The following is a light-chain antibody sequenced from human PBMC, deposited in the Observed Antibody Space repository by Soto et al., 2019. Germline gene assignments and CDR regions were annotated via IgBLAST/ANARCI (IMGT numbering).Light chain of an antibody. CDR2: GAS. CDR1: QSVSTNY. J-gene: IGKJ1*01. V-gene: IGKV3-20*01. CDR3: QQYGSSRT. Sequence: EVVLTQSPGTLSLSPGGRATLSFRASQSVSTNYLAWYQQKPGQAPRLLIYGASIRATGIPDRFSGSGSGTDFTLTISRLESEDFAVYYCQQYGSSRTFGQGTKVDIK.